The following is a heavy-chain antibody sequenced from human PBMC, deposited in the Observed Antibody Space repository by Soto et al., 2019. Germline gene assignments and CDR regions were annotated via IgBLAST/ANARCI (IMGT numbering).Heavy chain of an antibody. D-gene: IGHD5-18*01. CDR1: GYTLTGYY. V-gene: IGHV1-2*04. CDR3: ARVRGYSYGFSYDY. J-gene: IGHJ4*02. CDR2: INPNSGGT. Sequence: ASVKVSCKASGYTLTGYYMHWVRQAPGQGLEGMGWINPNSGGTNYAQKFQSWVTMTRDTCISTAYMEQRRLRSAATAVYYCARVRGYSYGFSYDYWGQGTLVAASS.